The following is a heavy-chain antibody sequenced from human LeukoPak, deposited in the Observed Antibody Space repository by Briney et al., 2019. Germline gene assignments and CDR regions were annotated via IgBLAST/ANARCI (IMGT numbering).Heavy chain of an antibody. J-gene: IGHJ1*01. CDR1: GGSISSYY. CDR2: IYYSGISS. V-gene: IGHV4-59*12. D-gene: IGHD4-17*01. Sequence: SETLSLTCTVSGGSISSYYWSWIRQPPGKGLEWIGYIYYSGISSNYNPSLKSRVTISVDTSKNQFSLKLSSVTAADTAVYYCARGEDGDYYFQHWGQGTLVTVSS. CDR3: ARGEDGDYYFQH.